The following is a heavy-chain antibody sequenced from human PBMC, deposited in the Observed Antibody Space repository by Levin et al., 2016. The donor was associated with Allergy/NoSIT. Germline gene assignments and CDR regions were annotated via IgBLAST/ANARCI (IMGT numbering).Heavy chain of an antibody. CDR3: ARDPYNSANSMDV. CDR1: GGSISTGGYY. CDR2: IYYSGST. Sequence: LRLSCTVSGGSISTGGYYWSWIRQHPGKGLDWIGYIYYSGSTYYNPSLESRVAISVDTSKNEFSLTLRSVTAADTAVYYCARDPYNSANSMDVWGQGTAVTVSS. D-gene: IGHD1-1*01. V-gene: IGHV4-31*03. J-gene: IGHJ6*02.